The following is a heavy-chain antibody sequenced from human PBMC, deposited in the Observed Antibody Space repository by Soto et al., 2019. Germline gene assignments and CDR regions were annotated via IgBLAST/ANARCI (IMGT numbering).Heavy chain of an antibody. CDR2: ISPGSRYP. J-gene: IGHJ5*02. V-gene: IGHV3-11*06. CDR1: GFTFGDSY. D-gene: IGHD2-15*01. CDR3: VRGGGGGLFDP. Sequence: LRLSCAGSGFTFGDSYMSWIRQAPGKGLEWLSYISPGSRYPAYADSVKGRFTISRDNAKRSLYLHMMSLTAEDTAIYYCVRGGGGGLFDPWGQGTMVTVSS.